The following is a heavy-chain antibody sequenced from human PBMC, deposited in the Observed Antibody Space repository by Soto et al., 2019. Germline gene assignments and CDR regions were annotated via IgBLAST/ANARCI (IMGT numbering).Heavy chain of an antibody. V-gene: IGHV3-53*01. CDR1: GFTVSSNY. J-gene: IGHJ6*02. CDR2: IYSGGST. Sequence: EVQLVESGGGLIQPGGSLRLSCAASGFTVSSNYMSWVRQAPGKGLEWVSVIYSGGSTYYADSVKGRFTISRDNSKYTLYLQMNSLRVEDTAVYYCARGGSGYLYYYGMPVWGHGTTVTVSS. CDR3: ARGGSGYLYYYGMPV. D-gene: IGHD6-19*01.